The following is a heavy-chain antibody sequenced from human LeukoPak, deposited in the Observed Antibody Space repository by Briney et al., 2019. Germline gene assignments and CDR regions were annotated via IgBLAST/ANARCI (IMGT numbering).Heavy chain of an antibody. CDR3: ARERSSGYYTEDAFDI. CDR1: GCSFTSYW. D-gene: IGHD3-22*01. J-gene: IGHJ3*02. V-gene: IGHV5-51*01. Sequence: GESLKISCKASGCSFTSYWIGWVRQMPEKGLERMGIIYPGDSDNRYSPSFQGQVTISADKSISTAYLQWSSLKASDTAMYYCARERSSGYYTEDAFDIWGQGTMVTVSS. CDR2: IYPGDSDN.